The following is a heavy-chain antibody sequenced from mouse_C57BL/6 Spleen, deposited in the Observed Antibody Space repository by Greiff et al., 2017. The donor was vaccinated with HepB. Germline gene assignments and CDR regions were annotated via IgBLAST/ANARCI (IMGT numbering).Heavy chain of an antibody. CDR3: ARSPITTVVATHVPYAMDY. Sequence: EVQLQQSGPVLVKPGASVKMSCKASGYTFTDYYMNWVKQSHGKSLEWIGVINPYNGGTSYNQKFKGKATLTVDKSSSTAYMELNSLTSEDSAVYYCARSPITTVVATHVPYAMDYWGQGTSVTVSS. CDR2: INPYNGGT. J-gene: IGHJ4*01. V-gene: IGHV1-19*01. CDR1: GYTFTDYY. D-gene: IGHD1-1*01.